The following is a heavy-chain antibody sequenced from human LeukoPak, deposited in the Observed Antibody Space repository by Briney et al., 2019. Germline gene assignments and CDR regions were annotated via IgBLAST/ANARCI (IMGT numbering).Heavy chain of an antibody. Sequence: GRSLRLSWAASGFTFSSYGMHWVRQAPGKGLEWVAVISYDGSNKYYADSVKGRFTISRDNSKNTLYLQMNSLRAEDTAVYYCAKEGGVLWFGSHFDYWGQGTLVTVSS. V-gene: IGHV3-30*18. CDR1: GFTFSSYG. J-gene: IGHJ4*02. CDR2: ISYDGSNK. D-gene: IGHD3-10*01. CDR3: AKEGGVLWFGSHFDY.